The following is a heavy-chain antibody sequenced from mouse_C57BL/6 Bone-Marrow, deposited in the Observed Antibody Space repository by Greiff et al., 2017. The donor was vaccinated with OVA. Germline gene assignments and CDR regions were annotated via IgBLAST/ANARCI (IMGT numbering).Heavy chain of an antibody. CDR2: INPYNGGT. CDR3: AKGTVVADY. CDR1: GYTFTDYY. Sequence: VQLKESGPVLVKPGASVKMSCKASGYTFTDYYMNWVKQSHGKSLEWIGVINPYNGGTSYNQKFKGKATLTVDKSSSTAYMELNSLTSEDSAVYYCAKGTVVADYWGQGTTLTVSS. D-gene: IGHD1-1*01. J-gene: IGHJ2*01. V-gene: IGHV1-19*01.